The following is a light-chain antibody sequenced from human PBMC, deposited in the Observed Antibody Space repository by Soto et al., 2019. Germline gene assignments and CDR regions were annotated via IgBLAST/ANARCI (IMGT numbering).Light chain of an antibody. CDR3: QQRNNWPPGIT. CDR1: QSVSSSY. CDR2: GAS. J-gene: IGKJ5*01. V-gene: IGKV3D-20*02. Sequence: EIVLTQSPGTLSLSPGERATLSCRASQSVSSSYLAWYQQKPGQAPRPLIYGASSRATGIPDRFSGSGSGTDFTLTISSLEPEDFAVYYCQQRNNWPPGITFGQGTRLEIK.